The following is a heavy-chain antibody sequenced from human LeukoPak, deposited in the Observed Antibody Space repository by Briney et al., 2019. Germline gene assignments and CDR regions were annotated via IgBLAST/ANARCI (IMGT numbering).Heavy chain of an antibody. D-gene: IGHD3-22*01. V-gene: IGHV1-24*01. CDR2: FDLEDGET. CDR3: AIDPGYDSSGHHWFDP. J-gene: IGHJ5*02. Sequence: ASVKVSSKVSVYTLTQLSMHWVRQAPGKGREWMGGFDLEDGETIYAQKFQGRVTMTEDKSTDTAYMELSSLRSEDTAVYYCAIDPGYDSSGHHWFDPWGQGTLVTVSS. CDR1: VYTLTQLS.